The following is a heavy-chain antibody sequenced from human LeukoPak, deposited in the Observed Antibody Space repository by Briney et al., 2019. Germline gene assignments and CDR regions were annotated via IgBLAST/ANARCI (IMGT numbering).Heavy chain of an antibody. CDR3: ARDGPAQMVDLDY. CDR2: IHSNNGDT. Sequence: ASVTVSCKASGYTFSGTGWYLYWLRQAPGQGLECMGWIHSNNGDTAYAQKFEGRGAMTRDTSISTAYMELRRLRPDDTAVYFCARDGPAQMVDLDYWGQGTLVTVSS. CDR1: GYTFSGTGWY. J-gene: IGHJ4*02. D-gene: IGHD3-10*01. V-gene: IGHV1-2*02.